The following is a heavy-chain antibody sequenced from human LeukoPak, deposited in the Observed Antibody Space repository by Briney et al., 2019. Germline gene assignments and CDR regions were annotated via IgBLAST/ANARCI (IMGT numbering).Heavy chain of an antibody. Sequence: PSETVSLTCAVSGGSISSSNWRSWVRQPPGKGLERIGEIYHSGSTNYNPSLKSRVTISVDKSKNQFSLKLSSVTAADTAVYYCARARRYDYYGLDVWGQGTTVTVSS. CDR2: IYHSGST. CDR1: GGSISSSNW. CDR3: ARARRYDYYGLDV. J-gene: IGHJ6*02. V-gene: IGHV4-4*02.